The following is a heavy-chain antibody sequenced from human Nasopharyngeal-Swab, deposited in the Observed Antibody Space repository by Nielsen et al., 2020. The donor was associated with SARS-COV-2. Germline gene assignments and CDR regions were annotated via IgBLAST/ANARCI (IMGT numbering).Heavy chain of an antibody. Sequence: ESLKIPCSASGFTFSRYWMHSVRQVPGKGLVWVSRIDTDGSTTDHADSVKGRFTISRDNAKKPLYLQMNNLRAEDTALYYCARDVAGADSAWGQGTLVTVSS. CDR3: ARDVAGADSA. CDR1: GFTFSRYW. V-gene: IGHV3-74*01. CDR2: IDTDGSTT. J-gene: IGHJ5*02. D-gene: IGHD2-21*01.